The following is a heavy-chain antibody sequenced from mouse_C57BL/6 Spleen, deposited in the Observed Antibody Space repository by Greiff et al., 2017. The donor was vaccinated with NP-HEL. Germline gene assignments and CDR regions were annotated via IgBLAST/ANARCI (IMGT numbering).Heavy chain of an antibody. CDR1: GYTFTSYW. Sequence: VQLQQPGAELVKPGASVKMSCKASGYTFTSYWITWVKQRPGQGLEWIGDIYPGSGSTNYNEKFKSKATLTVDTSSSTAYMQLSSLTSEDSAVYYCARSDGYYVPFAYWGQGTLVTVSA. V-gene: IGHV1-55*01. J-gene: IGHJ3*01. CDR3: ARSDGYYVPFAY. D-gene: IGHD2-3*01. CDR2: IYPGSGST.